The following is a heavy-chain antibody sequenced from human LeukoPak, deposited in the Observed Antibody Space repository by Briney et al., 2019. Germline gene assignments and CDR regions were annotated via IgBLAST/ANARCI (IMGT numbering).Heavy chain of an antibody. Sequence: SETLSLTCTVSGGSISSSSYYWGWIRQPPGKGLEWIGSIYYSGSTYYNPSLKSRVTILVDTSKNQFSLNLSSVTSADAAVYFCARGPTRYYFNYWGQGTLVTVSS. CDR3: ARGPTRYYFNY. CDR2: IYYSGST. V-gene: IGHV4-39*07. J-gene: IGHJ4*02. CDR1: GGSISSSSYY.